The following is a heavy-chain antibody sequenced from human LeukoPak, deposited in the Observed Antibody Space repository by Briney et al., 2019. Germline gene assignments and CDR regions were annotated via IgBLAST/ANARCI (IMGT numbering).Heavy chain of an antibody. V-gene: IGHV4-39*07. CDR3: ARDHIVVAPAAIGTTDAPDWFDP. CDR2: IYYSGST. J-gene: IGHJ5*02. D-gene: IGHD2-2*02. CDR1: GGSISSSSYY. Sequence: PSETLSLTCTVSGGSISSSSYYWGWIRQPPGKGLEWNGSIYYSGSTYYNPSLKSRVTISVDTSKNQFSLKLSSVTAADTAVYYCARDHIVVAPAAIGTTDAPDWFDPWGQGTLVTVSS.